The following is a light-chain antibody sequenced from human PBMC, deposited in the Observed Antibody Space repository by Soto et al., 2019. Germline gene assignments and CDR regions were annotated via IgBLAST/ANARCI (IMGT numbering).Light chain of an antibody. V-gene: IGLV2-14*01. Sequence: QPVLTQPASVSGSPGQSITISCTGTSSDVGGYNYVSWYQQYPGKAPKVMIYEVSNRPSGVSNRFSGSKSGNTASLTISGLQAEDEADYYCSSYTSSSTLEVFGGGTKLTVL. CDR2: EVS. J-gene: IGLJ3*02. CDR3: SSYTSSSTLEV. CDR1: SSDVGGYNY.